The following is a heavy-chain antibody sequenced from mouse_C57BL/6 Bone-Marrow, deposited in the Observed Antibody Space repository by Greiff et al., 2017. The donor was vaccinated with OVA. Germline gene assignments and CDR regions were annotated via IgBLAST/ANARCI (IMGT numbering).Heavy chain of an antibody. CDR2: INYDGSST. D-gene: IGHD1-1*01. Sequence: EVKLMESEGGLVQPGSSMKLSCTASGFTFSDYYMAWVRQVPEKGLEWVANINYDGSSTYYLDSLKSRLIISRDNAKNILYLQMSSLKSEDTATYYCARVDLYYYGSSPFDYWGQGTTLTVSS. CDR3: ARVDLYYYGSSPFDY. V-gene: IGHV5-16*01. J-gene: IGHJ2*01. CDR1: GFTFSDYY.